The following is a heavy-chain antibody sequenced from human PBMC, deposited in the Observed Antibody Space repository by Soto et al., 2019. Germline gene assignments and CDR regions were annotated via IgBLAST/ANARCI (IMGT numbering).Heavy chain of an antibody. V-gene: IGHV4-39*01. CDR3: ARHSLALRKNNWFDP. J-gene: IGHJ5*02. Sequence: SETLSLTCTVSGGSISSYYWGWVRQPPGKGLEWIGSIFYLGSSYYNPSLKSRVTMSVDTSKNQFSLRLRSVTAADTALYFCARHSLALRKNNWFDPWGQGIMVTVSS. CDR1: GGSISSYY. D-gene: IGHD3-3*02. CDR2: IFYLGSS.